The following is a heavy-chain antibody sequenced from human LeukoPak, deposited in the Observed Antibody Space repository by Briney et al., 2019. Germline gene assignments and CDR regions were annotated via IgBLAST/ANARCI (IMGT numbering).Heavy chain of an antibody. V-gene: IGHV3-53*05. CDR1: GFTVSGTL. Sequence: GGSLRLSCTASGFTVSGTLMDWVGQAAGKGLEWVSVIYDDDRTVYTDSVKGRFTISRDNSKNMVYLQMNSLRPEDSAVYYCTRDRAGTQRWVEFDLWGPGTLVTVSS. CDR2: IYDDDRT. D-gene: IGHD5-18*01. CDR3: TRDRAGTQRWVEFDL. J-gene: IGHJ5*02.